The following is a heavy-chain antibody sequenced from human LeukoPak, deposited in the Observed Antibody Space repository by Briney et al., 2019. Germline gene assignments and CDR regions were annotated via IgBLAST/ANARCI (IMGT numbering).Heavy chain of an antibody. J-gene: IGHJ4*02. D-gene: IGHD3-22*01. CDR2: IIPIFGTA. V-gene: IGHV1-69*13. CDR1: GGTFSSYA. Sequence: SVKVSCKASGGTFSSYAISWVRQAPGQGLEWMGGIIPIFGTANYAQKFQGRVTITADESTSTAYMELSSLRSEDTAVYYCASHYYDSSGYYYGFDYWGQGNLVTVSS. CDR3: ASHYYDSSGYYYGFDY.